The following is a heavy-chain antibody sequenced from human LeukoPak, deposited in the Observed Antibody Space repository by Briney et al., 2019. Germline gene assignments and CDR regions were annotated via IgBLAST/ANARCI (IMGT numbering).Heavy chain of an antibody. CDR1: GYTFTSYA. Sequence: ASVKVSCKASGYTFTSYAMHWVRQAPGQRLEWMGWINAGNGNTKYSQEFQARVTITRDTSASTAYMELSSLRSEDMAVYYCARASNYYDSSGRGYYFDYWGQGTLVTVSS. D-gene: IGHD3-22*01. CDR3: ARASNYYDSSGRGYYFDY. J-gene: IGHJ4*02. CDR2: INAGNGNT. V-gene: IGHV1-3*03.